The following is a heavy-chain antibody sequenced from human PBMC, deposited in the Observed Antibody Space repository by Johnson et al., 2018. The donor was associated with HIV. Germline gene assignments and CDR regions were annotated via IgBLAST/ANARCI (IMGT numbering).Heavy chain of an antibody. CDR2: ISYDGNNK. J-gene: IGHJ3*02. CDR3: ARDFGLFLGKDDAFDI. CDR1: GFTFSSYG. Sequence: QVQLVESGGGVVQPGRSLRLSCAASGFTFSSYGMLWVRQAPGKGLEWVAVISYDGNNKYYADSLKGRFTISRDNSKNTLYLQMNSLRAEDTAVYYCARDFGLFLGKDDAFDIWGQGTMVTVSS. D-gene: IGHD7-27*01. V-gene: IGHV3-30*03.